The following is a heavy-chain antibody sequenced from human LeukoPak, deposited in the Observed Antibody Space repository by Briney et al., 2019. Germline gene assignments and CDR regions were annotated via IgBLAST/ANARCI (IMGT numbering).Heavy chain of an antibody. Sequence: GASVKVSCKASGYTCTSYDINWVRQATGQGLEWMGLMNPNRGNTGYAQHFQGSVTITRNTYISTAYKQLSSLRSEDTAVYYCARKLGYCSSTSCYYWFDPWGQGTLVTVSS. CDR2: MNPNRGNT. CDR3: ARKLGYCSSTSCYYWFDP. J-gene: IGHJ5*02. V-gene: IGHV1-8*03. CDR1: GYTCTSYD. D-gene: IGHD2-2*01.